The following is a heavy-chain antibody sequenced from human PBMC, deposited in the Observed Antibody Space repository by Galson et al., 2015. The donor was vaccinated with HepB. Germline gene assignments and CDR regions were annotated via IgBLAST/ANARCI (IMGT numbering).Heavy chain of an antibody. J-gene: IGHJ4*02. CDR2: ITWDGTTT. D-gene: IGHD3-16*01. CDR1: GFSFVDYN. Sequence: SLRLSCAASGFSFVDYNLHWVRQVPGKGLQWISLITWDGTTTYYADSVKGRFTISRDNRNNSLFLQLDDLRTEDTAFYSCAKDIDKGGRLGRSWFNFDDWGLGTLVTVSS. V-gene: IGHV3-43*01. CDR3: AKDIDKGGRLGRSWFNFDD.